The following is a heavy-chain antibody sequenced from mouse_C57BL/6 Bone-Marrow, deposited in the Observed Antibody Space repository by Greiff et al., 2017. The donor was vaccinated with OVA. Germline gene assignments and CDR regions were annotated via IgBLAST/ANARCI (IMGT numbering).Heavy chain of an antibody. CDR2: IYPGGGYT. V-gene: IGHV1-63*01. CDR3: ARRGNGDYALDY. D-gene: IGHD2-13*01. CDR1: GYTFTNYW. J-gene: IGHJ2*01. Sequence: QVQLKQSGAELVRPGTSVKMSCKASGYTFTNYWIGWAKQRPGHGLEWIGDIYPGGGYTNYNEKFKGKATLTADKSSSTAYMQFSSLTSEDSAICDCARRGNGDYALDYWGQGTTLTVSS.